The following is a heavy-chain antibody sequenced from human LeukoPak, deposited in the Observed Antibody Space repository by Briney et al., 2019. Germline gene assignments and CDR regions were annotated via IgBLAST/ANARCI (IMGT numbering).Heavy chain of an antibody. D-gene: IGHD6-19*01. Sequence: GSSVKVSCKASGGTFSSYAISWVRQAPGQGLEWMGGIIPIFGTANYAQKFQGRVTITADESTSTAYMELSSLRSDDTAVYYCARAYSSGWYSYYFDYWGQGTLVTVSS. CDR2: IIPIFGTA. CDR3: ARAYSSGWYSYYFDY. V-gene: IGHV1-69*01. J-gene: IGHJ4*02. CDR1: GGTFSSYA.